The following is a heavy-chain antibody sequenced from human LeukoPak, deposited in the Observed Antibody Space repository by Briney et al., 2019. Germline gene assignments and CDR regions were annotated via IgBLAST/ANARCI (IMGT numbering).Heavy chain of an antibody. D-gene: IGHD6-13*01. CDR1: GFTFSSYS. V-gene: IGHV3-21*01. CDR3: ARGPFKAYSSSWYIGWFDP. Sequence: GGSLRLPCAASGFTFSSYSMNWVRQAPGKGLEWVSSISSSSSYIYYADSVEGRFTISRDNAKNSLYLQMNSLRAEDTAVYYCARGPFKAYSSSWYIGWFDPWGQGTLVTVSS. CDR2: ISSSSSYI. J-gene: IGHJ5*02.